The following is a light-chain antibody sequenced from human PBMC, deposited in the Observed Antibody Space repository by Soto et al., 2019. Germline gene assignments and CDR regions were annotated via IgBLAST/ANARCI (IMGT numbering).Light chain of an antibody. CDR2: SNS. J-gene: IGLJ1*01. V-gene: IGLV1-44*01. CDR1: SSNIGSYT. CDR3: AAWDDSLNGYV. Sequence: QSALTQPPSASGTPGQRVTVSCSGGSSNIGSYTVNWYQQLPGAAPKLLIYSNSQRPSGVPDRFSASKSGTSASLAISGLQSEDEAEYYCAAWDDSLNGYVFGPGTKVTVL.